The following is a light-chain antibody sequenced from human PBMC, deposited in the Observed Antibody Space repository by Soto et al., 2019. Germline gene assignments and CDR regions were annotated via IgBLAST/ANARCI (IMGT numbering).Light chain of an antibody. CDR3: QHYNSYSEA. CDR2: KAS. V-gene: IGKV2-28*01. CDR1: PSLLHSNGYNS. J-gene: IGKJ1*01. Sequence: DTVMTQSPLSLSVTPGEPASISCRSSPSLLHSNGYNSLDWYMQKPGQSPQLXSYKASTLKSGVPSRFRGSGSGTEFTLTISSLKPDDFETYYCQHYNSYSEAFGQGTKVDIK.